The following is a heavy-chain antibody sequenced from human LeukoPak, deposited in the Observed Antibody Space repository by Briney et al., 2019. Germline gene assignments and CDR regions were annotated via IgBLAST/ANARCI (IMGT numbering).Heavy chain of an antibody. J-gene: IGHJ4*02. CDR2: ISSNGGST. Sequence: PGVSLRLSCSASGFTFSRYAMHWVRQAPGKGLEYVSAISSNGGSTYYADSVKGRFTISRDNSKNTLYLQMSSLRAEDTAVYYCVKSGSYYNEPYYFDYWGQGTLVTVSS. V-gene: IGHV3-64D*06. D-gene: IGHD3-10*01. CDR1: GFTFSRYA. CDR3: VKSGSYYNEPYYFDY.